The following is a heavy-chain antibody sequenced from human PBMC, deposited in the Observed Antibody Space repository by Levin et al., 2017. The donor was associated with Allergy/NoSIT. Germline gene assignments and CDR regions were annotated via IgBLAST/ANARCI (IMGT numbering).Heavy chain of an antibody. CDR2: ISSTSSIT. Sequence: ASVKVSCAASGFTFSGLSMSWVRQAPGKGLEWVSYISSTSSITYYADSVRGRFTISRDNAKGSLYLQMSSLRVEDTAVYYCARNLPAADYWGRGTLVTVSS. CDR3: ARNLPAADY. V-gene: IGHV3-48*01. D-gene: IGHD2-2*01. CDR1: GFTFSGLS. J-gene: IGHJ4*02.